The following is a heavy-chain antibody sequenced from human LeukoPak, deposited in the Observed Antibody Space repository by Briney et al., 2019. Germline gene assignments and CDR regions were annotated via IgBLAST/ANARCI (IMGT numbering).Heavy chain of an antibody. J-gene: IGHJ4*02. V-gene: IGHV4-4*07. CDR3: ARDPISAAAWGIYYFDY. Sequence: SETLSLICTVPGGSISNYYWSWIRQPAGRGLEWIGRISTVGSTNYNPSLKSRVTMSVDASKNHFSLELTSVTAADTAVYYCARDPISAAAWGIYYFDYWGQGTLVSVSS. D-gene: IGHD6-25*01. CDR1: GGSISNYY. CDR2: ISTVGST.